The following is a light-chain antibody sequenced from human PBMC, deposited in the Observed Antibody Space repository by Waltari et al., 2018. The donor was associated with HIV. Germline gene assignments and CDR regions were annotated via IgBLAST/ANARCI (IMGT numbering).Light chain of an antibody. CDR2: DDS. Sequence: SYVLTQAPSVSVAPGQTASISCGGDKIGTKSVHWYQQKPGPAPVLVVYDDSDRPSGIPERFSGFNSGNTATLTISRVEAGDDADYYCQVWHSKSDHVVFGGGTKVTVL. CDR1: KIGTKS. V-gene: IGLV3-21*02. CDR3: QVWHSKSDHVV. J-gene: IGLJ2*01.